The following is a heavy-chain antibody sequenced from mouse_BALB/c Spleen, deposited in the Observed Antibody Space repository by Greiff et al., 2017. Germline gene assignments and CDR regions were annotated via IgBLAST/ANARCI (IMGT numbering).Heavy chain of an antibody. V-gene: IGHV5-17*02. CDR3: AREDYYGYDRYAMDD. CDR1: GFTFSSFG. CDR2: ISSGSSTI. J-gene: IGHJ4*01. D-gene: IGHD2-2*01. Sequence: EVKLMESGGGLVQPGGSRKLSCAASGFTFSSFGMHWVRQAPEKGLEWVAYISSGSSTIYYADAVKGRFTISRDNPKNTLFLQMTSLRSEDTAMYYCAREDYYGYDRYAMDDGGQGTSVTVSS.